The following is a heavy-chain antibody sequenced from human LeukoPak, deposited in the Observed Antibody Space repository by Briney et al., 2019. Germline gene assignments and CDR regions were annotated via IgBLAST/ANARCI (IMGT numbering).Heavy chain of an antibody. D-gene: IGHD6-6*01. J-gene: IGHJ4*02. CDR1: GFTFSSYG. CDR2: ISGSGGST. Sequence: GGTLRLSCAASGFTFSSYGMSWVRQAPGKGLEWVSAISGSGGSTYYADSVKGRFTISRDNSKNTLYLQMNSLRAEDTAVYYCARVRQLAFGYWGQGTLVTVSS. V-gene: IGHV3-23*01. CDR3: ARVRQLAFGY.